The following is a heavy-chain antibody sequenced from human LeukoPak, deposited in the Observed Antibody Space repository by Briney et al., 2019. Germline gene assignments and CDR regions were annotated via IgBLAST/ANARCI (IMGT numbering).Heavy chain of an antibody. Sequence: PSETLSLTCTVSGGSISSSSYYWGWIRQPPGKGLEWIGSIYYSGSTYYNPSLKSRVTISVDTSKNQFSLKLSSVTAADTAVYYYARRPTVFGVVINDYFDYWGQGTLVTVSS. CDR3: ARRPTVFGVVINDYFDY. CDR2: IYYSGST. CDR1: GGSISSSSYY. D-gene: IGHD3-3*01. J-gene: IGHJ4*02. V-gene: IGHV4-39*01.